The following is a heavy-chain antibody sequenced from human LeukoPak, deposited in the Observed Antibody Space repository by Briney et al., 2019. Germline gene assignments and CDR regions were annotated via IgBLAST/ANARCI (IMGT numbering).Heavy chain of an antibody. D-gene: IGHD3-3*01. Sequence: SETLSLTCTVSGGSISSYYWSWIRQPPGKGLEWIGYIYYSGSTNYNPSLKSRVTISVDTSKNQFSLKLSSVTAADTGVYYCARATMHYDFWSGYSPQAYYMDVWGKGTTVTVSS. J-gene: IGHJ6*03. V-gene: IGHV4-59*01. CDR3: ARATMHYDFWSGYSPQAYYMDV. CDR2: IYYSGST. CDR1: GGSISSYY.